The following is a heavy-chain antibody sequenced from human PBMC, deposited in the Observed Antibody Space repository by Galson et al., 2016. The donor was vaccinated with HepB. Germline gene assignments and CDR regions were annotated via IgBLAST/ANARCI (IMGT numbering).Heavy chain of an antibody. CDR3: ARFSTGYNSGWLGFQH. Sequence: SVKVSCKASGYTFKHYGITWVRQAPGQGPEWMGWISGKNDNIKYAQKFQGRVTMTTDTSTSTAYMELKSLRYDDTAVYYCARFSTGYNSGWLGFQHWGQGTLVTVSS. CDR1: GYTFKHYG. D-gene: IGHD6-19*01. J-gene: IGHJ1*01. V-gene: IGHV1-18*01. CDR2: ISGKNDNI.